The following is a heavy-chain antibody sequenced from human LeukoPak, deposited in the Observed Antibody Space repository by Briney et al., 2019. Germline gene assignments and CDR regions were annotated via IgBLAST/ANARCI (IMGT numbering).Heavy chain of an antibody. V-gene: IGHV3-20*04. J-gene: IGHJ6*04. D-gene: IGHD6-25*01. Sequence: PGGSLRLSCAAFGFTFDDYGMSWVRQAPGKGLEWVSGINWNGGSTGYADSVEGRFTISRDNAKNSLYLQMNSLRGEDTAVYYCARDGTPIHGSGWVYMDVWGKGTTVTISS. CDR1: GFTFDDYG. CDR2: INWNGGST. CDR3: ARDGTPIHGSGWVYMDV.